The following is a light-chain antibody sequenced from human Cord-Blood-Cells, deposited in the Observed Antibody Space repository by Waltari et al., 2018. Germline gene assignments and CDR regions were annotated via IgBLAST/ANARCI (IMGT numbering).Light chain of an antibody. CDR2: GAS. Sequence: EIVLTQSPGTLSLSPGERATLSCRASQSVSSSYLAWYQQKPGQAPRLLIYGASSRATGIPDRFSGSGSGTAFTLTISRREPEDFAGYYCQQYGSSSRTFGQGTKVEIK. V-gene: IGKV3-20*01. CDR3: QQYGSSSRT. J-gene: IGKJ1*01. CDR1: QSVSSSY.